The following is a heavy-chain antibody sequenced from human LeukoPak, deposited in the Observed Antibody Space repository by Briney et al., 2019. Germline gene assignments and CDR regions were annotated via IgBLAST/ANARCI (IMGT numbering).Heavy chain of an antibody. D-gene: IGHD1-14*01. CDR1: GFTFSSYA. CDR3: ARAGDKFHFDY. J-gene: IGHJ4*02. Sequence: GGSLRLSCAASGFTFSSYAVSWVRQAPGKGLEWVSAISGSGGSTYYADSVKGRFTISRDNSKNTLYLQMNSLRADDTAVYYCARAGDKFHFDYWGQGTLVTVSS. V-gene: IGHV3-23*01. CDR2: ISGSGGST.